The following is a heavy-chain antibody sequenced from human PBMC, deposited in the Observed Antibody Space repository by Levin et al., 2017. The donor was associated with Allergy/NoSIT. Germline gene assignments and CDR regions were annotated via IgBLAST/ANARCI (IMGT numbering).Heavy chain of an antibody. Sequence: PGGSLRLSCAASGFTFSSYGMHWVRQAPGKGLEWVAVIWDDGYKKYYADSVKGRFTISRDNSKNSLFLQMNSLRDEDTAVYFCAGMKRNILQAFGIWGQGTMVTVSS. CDR3: AGMKRNILQAFGI. CDR2: IWDDGYKK. CDR1: GFTFSSYG. J-gene: IGHJ3*02. D-gene: IGHD2/OR15-2a*01. V-gene: IGHV3-33*01.